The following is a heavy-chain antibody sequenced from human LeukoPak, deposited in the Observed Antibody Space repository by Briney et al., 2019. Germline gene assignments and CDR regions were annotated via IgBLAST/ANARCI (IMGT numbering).Heavy chain of an antibody. V-gene: IGHV1-46*01. CDR2: INPSGGST. D-gene: IGHD5-24*01. CDR3: AREGLDGLVDP. Sequence: GASVKVSCKASGYTFTTYYMHWVRQAPEQGLEWMGIINPSGGSTSYAQKFQGRVTMTRDTSTSTVYMELSSLRSEDTAVYYCAREGLDGLVDPWGQGTLVTVSS. J-gene: IGHJ5*02. CDR1: GYTFTTYY.